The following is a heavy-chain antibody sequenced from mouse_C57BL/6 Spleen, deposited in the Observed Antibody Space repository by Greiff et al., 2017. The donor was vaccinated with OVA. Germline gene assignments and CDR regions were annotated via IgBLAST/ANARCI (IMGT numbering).Heavy chain of an antibody. J-gene: IGHJ2*01. CDR3: ARRGLLQAFDY. V-gene: IGHV1-47*01. Sequence: LVASCAELLQPGSSVTMSFPSSFFTFTPSPLSFMPQLPCPFLAWIGNFHPYNDDTKYNEKFKGNATLTVEKSSSTVYLELSRLTSDDSAVYYCARRGLLQAFDYWGQGTTLTVSS. CDR2: FHPYNDDT. CDR1: FFTFTPSP. D-gene: IGHD2-3*01.